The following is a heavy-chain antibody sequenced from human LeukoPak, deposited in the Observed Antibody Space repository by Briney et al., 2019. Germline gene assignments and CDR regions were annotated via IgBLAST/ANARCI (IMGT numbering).Heavy chain of an antibody. D-gene: IGHD3-10*01. J-gene: IGHJ4*02. CDR3: AKRHGSGIKYFEY. CDR1: GFTFSSYD. CDR2: ITSGGTT. V-gene: IGHV3-23*01. Sequence: GGSLRLSCAASGFTFSSYDMSWVRQALGKGMEWVSTITSGGTTYYADSVKGRFTISRDNSKNTLYLQMNSLRAEDTAIYYCAKRHGSGIKYFEYWGQGTLVTVSS.